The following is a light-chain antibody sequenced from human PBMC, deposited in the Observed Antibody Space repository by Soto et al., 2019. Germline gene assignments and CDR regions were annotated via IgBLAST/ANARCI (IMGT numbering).Light chain of an antibody. Sequence: QSVLTQSPCASASLGASVKLTCTLNSGHSSYAIAWHQQQPEKGPRYLMKLNSDGSHSKGDGIPDRFSGSSSGAERYLTISSLQSEDEADYYCQTWGTGIQVFGGGTKLTVL. CDR1: SGHSSYA. J-gene: IGLJ2*01. V-gene: IGLV4-69*01. CDR2: LNSDGSH. CDR3: QTWGTGIQV.